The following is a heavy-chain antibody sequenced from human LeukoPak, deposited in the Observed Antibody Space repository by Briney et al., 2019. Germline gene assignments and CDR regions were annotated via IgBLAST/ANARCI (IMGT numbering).Heavy chain of an antibody. CDR1: GGTFSSYA. CDR3: ARDLAQVAGTDY. Sequence: EASVKVSCKASGGTFSSYAISWVRQAPGQGLEWMGGIIPIFGTANYAQKFQGRVTITADESTSTAYMELSSLRSEDTAVYYCARDLAQVAGTDYWGQGTLVTVSS. CDR2: IIPIFGTA. D-gene: IGHD6-19*01. V-gene: IGHV1-69*13. J-gene: IGHJ4*02.